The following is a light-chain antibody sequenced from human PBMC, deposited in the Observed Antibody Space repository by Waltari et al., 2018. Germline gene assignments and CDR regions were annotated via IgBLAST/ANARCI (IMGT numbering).Light chain of an antibody. J-gene: IGLJ3*02. CDR3: QSFDSNVRGGVV. V-gene: IGLV1-40*01. CDR1: SSNIGAGHD. Sequence: QSILTQPTSVSGAPGQRVTIPSTGSSSNIGAGHDVHWYQAFPGTAPKLLIYGNNNRPSGVPDRFSGSKSGSSASLAINGLQAEDEADYYCQSFDSNVRGGVVFGGGTKVTVL. CDR2: GNN.